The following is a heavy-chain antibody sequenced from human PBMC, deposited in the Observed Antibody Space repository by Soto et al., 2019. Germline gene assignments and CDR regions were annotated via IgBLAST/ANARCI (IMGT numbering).Heavy chain of an antibody. V-gene: IGHV5-51*01. CDR1: GYSFTSYW. CDR3: ATSVEMATTKGDAFDI. D-gene: IGHD5-12*01. Sequence: GESLKISCKGSGYSFTSYWIGWVRQMPGKGLEWMGIIYPGDSGTRYSPSFQGQVTISADKSISTAYLQWSSLKASDTAMYYCATSVEMATTKGDAFDIWGQGTMVTVSS. J-gene: IGHJ3*02. CDR2: IYPGDSGT.